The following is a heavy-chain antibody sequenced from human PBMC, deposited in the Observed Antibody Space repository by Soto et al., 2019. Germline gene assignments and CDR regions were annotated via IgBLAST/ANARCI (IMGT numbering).Heavy chain of an antibody. CDR3: ARDCSYFEDGYTLVSLDV. CDR1: GYTFTGYY. V-gene: IGHV1-2*02. D-gene: IGHD5-12*01. J-gene: IGHJ6*02. CDR2: INPNSGGT. Sequence: QVQLVQSGAEVKKPGASVKVSCKASGYTFTGYYIHWVRQAPGQGLEWMGWINPNSGGTNYAQTFQGRVTMTWDTSISTAYMELSRLRSDDTAVYYCARDCSYFEDGYTLVSLDVWGQGTTVTVSS.